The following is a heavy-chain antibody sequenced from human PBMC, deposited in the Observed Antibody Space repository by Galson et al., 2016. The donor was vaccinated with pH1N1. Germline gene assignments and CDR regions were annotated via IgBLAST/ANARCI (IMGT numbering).Heavy chain of an antibody. CDR2: IIPVFGII. D-gene: IGHD3-10*01. J-gene: IGHJ4*02. V-gene: IGHV1-69*13. Sequence: SVKVSCKASGGSFSRHAINWVRQAPGQGLEWMGGIIPVFGIINYAQNFQGRGTITADESTNTAYMELSRLRSEDTAVYYCATAGFGARKLDYWGQGTLVTVSS. CDR3: ATAGFGARKLDY. CDR1: GGSFSRHA.